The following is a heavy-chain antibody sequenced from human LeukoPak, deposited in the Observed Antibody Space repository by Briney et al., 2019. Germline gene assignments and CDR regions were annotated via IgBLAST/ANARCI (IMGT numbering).Heavy chain of an antibody. CDR1: GFTFSSYA. D-gene: IGHD3-22*01. CDR3: ARRLSYYDSSGCY. Sequence: QPGGSLILSCAASGFTFSSYAMSWVRQAPGKGLEWVSAISGSGGGTYYADSVKGRFTISRDNSKNTLYLQMNSLRAEDTAVYYCARRLSYYDSSGCYWGQGTLVTVSS. J-gene: IGHJ4*02. CDR2: ISGSGGGT. V-gene: IGHV3-23*01.